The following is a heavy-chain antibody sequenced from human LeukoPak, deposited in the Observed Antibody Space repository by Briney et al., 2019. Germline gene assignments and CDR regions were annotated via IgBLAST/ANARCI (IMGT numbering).Heavy chain of an antibody. CDR1: GGTFSSYA. D-gene: IGHD6-13*01. CDR2: IIPILGIA. V-gene: IGHV1-69*04. CDR3: ARVAAAAGSYYFDY. Sequence: GASVKVSCKASGGTFSSYAISWVRQAPGQGLEWMGRIIPILGIANYAQKFQGRVTITADKSTSTAYMELSSLRSEDTAVYYCARVAAAAGSYYFDYWGQGTLVNVSS. J-gene: IGHJ4*02.